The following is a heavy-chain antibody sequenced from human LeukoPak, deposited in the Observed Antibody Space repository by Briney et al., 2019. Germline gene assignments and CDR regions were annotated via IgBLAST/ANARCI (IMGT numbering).Heavy chain of an antibody. CDR1: GGTFSSYA. Sequence: SVKVSCKASGGTFSSYAISWVRQAPGQGLERMGGIIPIFGTANYAQKFQGRVTITTDESTNTAYMELSSLRSEDTAVYYCARATQLWGHYYYMDVWGKGTTVTVSS. J-gene: IGHJ6*03. CDR2: IIPIFGTA. CDR3: ARATQLWGHYYYMDV. V-gene: IGHV1-69*05. D-gene: IGHD5-18*01.